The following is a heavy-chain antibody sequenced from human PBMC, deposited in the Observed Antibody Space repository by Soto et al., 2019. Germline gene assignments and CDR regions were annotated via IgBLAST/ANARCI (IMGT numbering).Heavy chain of an antibody. Sequence: PSETLSLTCAVYGGSFSGYYWSWIRQPPGKGLEWIGEINHSGSTNYNPSLKSRVTISVDTSKNQFSLKLSSVTAAYTAVYYCASLNYGLGNWFDPWGQGTLVTVSS. CDR2: INHSGST. J-gene: IGHJ5*02. CDR3: ASLNYGLGNWFDP. CDR1: GGSFSGYY. V-gene: IGHV4-34*01. D-gene: IGHD4-17*01.